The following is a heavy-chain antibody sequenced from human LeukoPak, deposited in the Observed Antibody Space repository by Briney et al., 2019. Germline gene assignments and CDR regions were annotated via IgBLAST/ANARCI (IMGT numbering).Heavy chain of an antibody. CDR1: GFTFSSYW. CDR3: AFRPGDCIGINCYPSLWDY. J-gene: IGHJ4*02. D-gene: IGHD2-15*01. CDR2: INSDGSST. V-gene: IGHV3-74*01. Sequence: GGSLRLSCVASGFTFSSYWMHWVRQAPGKGLVWVSRINSDGSSTSYADSVKGRFTISRDNAKNTLYLQMNSLRAEDTAVYHCAFRPGDCIGINCYPSLWDYWGQGTLVTVSS.